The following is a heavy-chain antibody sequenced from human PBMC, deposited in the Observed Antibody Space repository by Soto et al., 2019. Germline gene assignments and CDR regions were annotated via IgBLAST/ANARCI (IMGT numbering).Heavy chain of an antibody. D-gene: IGHD3-10*01. CDR3: AKGVNLPRANRLF. Sequence: EVQLLESGGGLVQPGGSLRLSCAASGFTFSSYAMSWVRQAPGKGLEWVSAISGSGGSTYYADSVKGRFTISRDNSKNTQYLQMNILRAQYRTGYYCAKGVNLPRANRLFWGQVTLVTVSS. V-gene: IGHV3-23*01. J-gene: IGHJ4*02. CDR2: ISGSGGST. CDR1: GFTFSSYA.